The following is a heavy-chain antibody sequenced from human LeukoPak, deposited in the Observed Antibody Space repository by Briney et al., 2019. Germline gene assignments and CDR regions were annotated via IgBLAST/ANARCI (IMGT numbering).Heavy chain of an antibody. V-gene: IGHV3-30*02. CDR2: IRFDGTSE. J-gene: IGHJ6*03. CDR3: AKTPLSDPSGHYYYMDV. D-gene: IGHD3-3*01. CDR1: GFTFSNFG. Sequence: PGGSLRLSCAASGFTFSNFGMHWVRQAPGKGLEWVAFIRFDGTSEFYADSVKARFTISRDNSLNTVSLQLNNLKIEDTALYYCAKTPLSDPSGHYYYMDVWGKGTTVTVSS.